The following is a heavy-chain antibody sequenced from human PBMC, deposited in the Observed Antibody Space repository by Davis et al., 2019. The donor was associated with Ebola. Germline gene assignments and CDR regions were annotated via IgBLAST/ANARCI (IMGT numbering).Heavy chain of an antibody. CDR1: GFTFSTYY. J-gene: IGHJ6*04. Sequence: PGGSLRLSCAASGFTFSTYYITWVRQAPGQGLEWVATIPHVGSEKYYVDSVYGRFTSSRDNAKNSVYLQMNSLRAEDTAVYYCARDWAGLDVWGKGTTVTVSS. D-gene: IGHD3-16*01. CDR3: ARDWAGLDV. V-gene: IGHV3-7*01. CDR2: IPHVGSEK.